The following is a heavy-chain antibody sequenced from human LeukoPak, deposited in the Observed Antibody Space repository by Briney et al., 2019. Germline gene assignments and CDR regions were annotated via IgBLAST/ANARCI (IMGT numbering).Heavy chain of an antibody. CDR3: ARGSGYDPFDY. Sequence: GGSLRLSCAASGFTFSSYSMNWVRQAPRKGLEWVSYISSSSSTIYYADSVKGRFTISRDNAKNSLYLQMNSLRAEDTAVYYCARGSGYDPFDYWGQGTLVTVSS. D-gene: IGHD5-12*01. J-gene: IGHJ4*02. CDR2: ISSSSSTI. CDR1: GFTFSSYS. V-gene: IGHV3-48*04.